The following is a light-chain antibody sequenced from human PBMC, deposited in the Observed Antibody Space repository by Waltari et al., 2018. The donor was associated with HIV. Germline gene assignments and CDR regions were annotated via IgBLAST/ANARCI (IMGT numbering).Light chain of an antibody. J-gene: IGLJ1*01. Sequence: SYLLTQPPSVSVAPGQTARITCGGNNIGTKRVHWYRQHLGQAPVLVIYDDVERPAGIPSQLSGSNAGNTATLSITRVDVGDEAEYYCQVWDVTSDHFVFGPGTTVPVL. V-gene: IGLV3-21*02. CDR1: NIGTKR. CDR3: QVWDVTSDHFV. CDR2: DDV.